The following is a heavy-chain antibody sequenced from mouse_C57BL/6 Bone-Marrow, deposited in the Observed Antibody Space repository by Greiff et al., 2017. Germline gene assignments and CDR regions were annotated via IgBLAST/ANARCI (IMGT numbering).Heavy chain of an antibody. Sequence: VKLQQSGPELVKPGASVKISCKASGYAFSSSWMNWVKQRPGKGLEWIGRIYPGDGDTNYNGKFKGKATLTADKSSSTAYMQLSSLTSEDSAVYFCARAGSGYRYFDVWGTGTTVTVSS. CDR1: GYAFSSSW. CDR3: ARAGSGYRYFDV. D-gene: IGHD1-1*01. CDR2: IYPGDGDT. V-gene: IGHV1-82*01. J-gene: IGHJ1*03.